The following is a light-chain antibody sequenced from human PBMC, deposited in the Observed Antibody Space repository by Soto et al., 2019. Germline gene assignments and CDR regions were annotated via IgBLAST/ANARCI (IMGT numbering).Light chain of an antibody. CDR1: SXXIGAGYD. Sequence: QSVLTQPPSVSGAPGQRVTISCTGSSXXIGAGYDVHWYQQLPGTAPKLLIYGNSNRPSGVPDRFSGSKSGTSASLAITGLQAEXEADYYCQSYDSSLSGAVFGGGTQLTVL. J-gene: IGLJ7*01. CDR3: QSYDSSLSGAV. V-gene: IGLV1-40*01. CDR2: GNS.